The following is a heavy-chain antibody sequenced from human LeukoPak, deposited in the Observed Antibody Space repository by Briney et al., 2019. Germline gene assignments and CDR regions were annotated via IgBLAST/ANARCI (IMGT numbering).Heavy chain of an antibody. J-gene: IGHJ4*02. D-gene: IGHD6-13*01. CDR3: AKSLSWSGYNDY. CDR1: GLTFSSYA. CDR2: ISGSGGST. V-gene: IGHV3-23*01. Sequence: GGSLRLSCAASGLTFSSYAMTWVRQAPGKGLEWVSGISGSGGSTYYADSVKGRFTISRDNSKNTLYLQMNSRRAEDTAVYYCAKSLSWSGYNDYWGQGTLVTVSS.